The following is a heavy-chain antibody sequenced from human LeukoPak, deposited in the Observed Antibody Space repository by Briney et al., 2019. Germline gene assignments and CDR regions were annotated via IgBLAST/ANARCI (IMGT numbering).Heavy chain of an antibody. CDR1: GGSISSYY. J-gene: IGHJ6*03. V-gene: IGHV4-59*01. D-gene: IGHD2-2*01. CDR2: IYYIGST. CDR3: ARSFYHLRSYYYHYIVV. Sequence: PSETLSLTCTVAGGSISSYYCSWVRQPPGRGLEWIGYIYYIGSTNYNPSIKSRLTISENPANNQFSLKLTSVTGASTAFSYCARSFYHLRSYYYHYIVVSGKRAT.